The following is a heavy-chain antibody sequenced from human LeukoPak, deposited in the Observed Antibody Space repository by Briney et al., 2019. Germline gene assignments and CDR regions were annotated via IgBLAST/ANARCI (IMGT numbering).Heavy chain of an antibody. V-gene: IGHV1-18*01. CDR2: ISAYNGNT. J-gene: IGHJ4*02. CDR1: GYTFSNYG. CDR3: AAAQGTQPYYFDY. D-gene: IGHD1-1*01. Sequence: ASVKVSCRASGYTFSNYGISWVRQAPGQGLEWMGWISAYNGNTNYAQKLQGRVTMTTDTSTSTAYMELRSLRSDDTAVYYCAAAQGTQPYYFDYWGQGTLVTVSS.